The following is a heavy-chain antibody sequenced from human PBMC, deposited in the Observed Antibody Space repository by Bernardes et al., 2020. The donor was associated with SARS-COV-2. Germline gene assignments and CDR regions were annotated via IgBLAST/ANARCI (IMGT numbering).Heavy chain of an antibody. V-gene: IGHV1-2*02. CDR3: AREGGLSSRARGDGMDV. Sequence: ASVKVSCKASGYTFTGYYMHWVRQAPGQGLEWMGWINPNSGGTNYAQKFQGRVTMTRDTSISTAYMELSRLRSDDTAVYYCAREGGLSSRARGDGMDVWGQGTTVTVSS. D-gene: IGHD6-13*01. CDR2: INPNSGGT. CDR1: GYTFTGYY. J-gene: IGHJ6*02.